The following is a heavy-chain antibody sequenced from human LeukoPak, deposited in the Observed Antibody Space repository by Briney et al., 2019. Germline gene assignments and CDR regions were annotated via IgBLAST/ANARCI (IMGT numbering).Heavy chain of an antibody. V-gene: IGHV3-30*02. D-gene: IGHD5-18*01. Sequence: AGGSLRLSCAASGFTFSSYGMHWVRQAPGKGLEWVAFIQYDGTKQYYADSVQGRFTISRDNSKNTLFLQMNSLRAEDTAVYYCAKGYSYGCDYWGQGTLVTVSS. CDR3: AKGYSYGCDY. CDR1: GFTFSSYG. J-gene: IGHJ4*02. CDR2: IQYDGTKQ.